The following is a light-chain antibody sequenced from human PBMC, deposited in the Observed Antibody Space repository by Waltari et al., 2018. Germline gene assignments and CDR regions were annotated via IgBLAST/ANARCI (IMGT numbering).Light chain of an antibody. J-gene: IGLJ1*01. CDR1: SSDIGS. CDR2: DVL. CDR3: CLSAGSHTSYV. Sequence: QSALTQPRSVSGSPGQSVTISCPAPSSDIGSVSWYQQHPGKAPKLIIYDVLKRPSGVPVRFSGSKSGGTASLTISGLQAEDEADYYCCLSAGSHTSYVFGTGTNVAVL. V-gene: IGLV2-11*01.